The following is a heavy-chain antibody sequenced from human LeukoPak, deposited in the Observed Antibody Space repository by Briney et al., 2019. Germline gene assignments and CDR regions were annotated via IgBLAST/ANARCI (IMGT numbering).Heavy chain of an antibody. CDR3: ARVHYYDSSDY. CDR2: ISSSGSTI. V-gene: IGHV3-48*04. CDR1: GFTFSSYA. D-gene: IGHD3-22*01. J-gene: IGHJ4*02. Sequence: GGSLGLSCAASGFTFSSYAMSWVRQAPGKGLEWVSYISSSGSTIYYADSVKGRFTISRDNAKNSLYLQMNSLRAEDTAVYYCARVHYYDSSDYWGQGTLVTVSS.